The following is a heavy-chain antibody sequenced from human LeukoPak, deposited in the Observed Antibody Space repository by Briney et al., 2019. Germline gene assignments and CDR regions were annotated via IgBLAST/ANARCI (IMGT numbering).Heavy chain of an antibody. Sequence: PGGSLRLSCAASGFTFSSYSMNWVRQAPGKGLEWVSSISSGQNYIYYADSVKGRFAISRVNAKNSLFLQMNTLRAEDTAVYYCARVGYSYGQFDYWGQGTLVTVSS. D-gene: IGHD5-18*01. V-gene: IGHV3-21*01. CDR1: GFTFSSYS. CDR2: ISSGQNYI. J-gene: IGHJ4*02. CDR3: ARVGYSYGQFDY.